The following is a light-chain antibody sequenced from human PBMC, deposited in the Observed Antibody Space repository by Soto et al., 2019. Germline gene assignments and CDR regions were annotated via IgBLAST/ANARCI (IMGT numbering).Light chain of an antibody. CDR3: QSYSSSLSGSV. V-gene: IGLV1-40*01. Sequence: QSVLTQPPSVSGAPGQRVTISCTGISSNIGAGYDVHWYQQLPGTAPKLLIYGNSNRPSGVPDRFSVSNSGTSAALAIPGLQAEDEADYSCQSYSSSLSGSVFGGGTKLTVL. J-gene: IGLJ2*01. CDR1: SSNIGAGYD. CDR2: GNS.